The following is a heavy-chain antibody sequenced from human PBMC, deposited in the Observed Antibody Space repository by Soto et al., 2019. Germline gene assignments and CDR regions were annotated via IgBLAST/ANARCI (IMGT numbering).Heavy chain of an antibody. Sequence: SETLSLTCSVSGVSTSSHYWSWFRQPPGKGLEWIGSIYYSGSTYYNPSLKSRVTISVDTSKNQFSLKLSSVTAADTAVYYCARTRAVWFDPWGQGTLVTVSS. D-gene: IGHD6-19*01. J-gene: IGHJ5*02. CDR3: ARTRAVWFDP. CDR1: GVSTSSHY. CDR2: IYYSGST. V-gene: IGHV4-39*01.